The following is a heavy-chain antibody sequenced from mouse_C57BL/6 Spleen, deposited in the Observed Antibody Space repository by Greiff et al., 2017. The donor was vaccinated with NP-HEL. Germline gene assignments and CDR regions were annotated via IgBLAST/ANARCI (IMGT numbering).Heavy chain of an antibody. CDR2: IDPENGDT. CDR1: GFNIKDDY. CDR3: TTDSLED. V-gene: IGHV14-4*01. J-gene: IGHJ2*01. Sequence: VQLQQSGAELVRPGASVKLSCTASGFNIKDDYMHWVKQRPEQGLEWIGWIDPENGDTESASKFQGKAPITANTSSNTAYLQLSSLTSEDTAVYYCTTDSLEDWGQGTTLTVSS.